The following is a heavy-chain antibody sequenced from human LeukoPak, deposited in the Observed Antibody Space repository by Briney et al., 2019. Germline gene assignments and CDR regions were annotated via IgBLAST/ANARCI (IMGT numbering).Heavy chain of an antibody. CDR1: GGSFSGYY. Sequence: KPSETLSLTCAVYGGSFSGYYWSWIRQPPGKGLEWIGEINHSGSTNYNPSLKSRVTISVDTSKNQFSLKLSSVTAADTAVYYCARGGIAVAVSFDYWGQGTLVTVSS. D-gene: IGHD6-19*01. V-gene: IGHV4-34*01. CDR3: ARGGIAVAVSFDY. J-gene: IGHJ4*02. CDR2: INHSGST.